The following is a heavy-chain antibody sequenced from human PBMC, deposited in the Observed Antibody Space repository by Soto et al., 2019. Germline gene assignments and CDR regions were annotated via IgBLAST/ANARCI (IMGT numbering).Heavy chain of an antibody. D-gene: IGHD1-1*01. Sequence: GASVKVSCKASGYTFTSFDINWVRQATGPGLEWMGWMNPNSGHTGYAQKFQGRVTMTRDTSISTAYMELSSLRYEDTAVYYCTRGRNSGDGYNGGGYWGQGTLVTVSS. J-gene: IGHJ4*02. V-gene: IGHV1-8*01. CDR1: GYTFTSFD. CDR2: MNPNSGHT. CDR3: TRGRNSGDGYNGGGY.